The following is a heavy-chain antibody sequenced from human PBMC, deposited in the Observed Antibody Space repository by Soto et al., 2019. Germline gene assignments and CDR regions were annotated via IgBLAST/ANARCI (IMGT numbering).Heavy chain of an antibody. V-gene: IGHV1-69*13. CDR2: IIPIFGTA. CDR1: GGTFSSYA. CDR3: ARDGIYDSSGYYYLAFDY. J-gene: IGHJ4*02. D-gene: IGHD3-22*01. Sequence: SVKVSCKASGGTFSSYAISWVRQAPGQGLEWMGGIIPIFGTANYAQKFQGRVTITADESTSTAYMELSSLRSEDTAVYYCARDGIYDSSGYYYLAFDYWGKGTLVTVSS.